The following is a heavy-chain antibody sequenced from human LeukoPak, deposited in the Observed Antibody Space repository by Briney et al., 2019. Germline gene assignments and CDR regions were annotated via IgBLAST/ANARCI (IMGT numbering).Heavy chain of an antibody. J-gene: IGHJ4*02. CDR1: GFTVSSNY. D-gene: IGHD1-1*01. CDR2: GRGGGDT. V-gene: IGHV3-53*01. Sequence: GGSLRLSCAASGFTVSSNYMSWFRQAPGKGLEWVSTVGRGGGDTYYADSVRGRFTISKDSSKNTLRMNSLSADDTAMYYCVKHSGGVYGNSDYWGQGILVTVSS. CDR3: VKHSGGVYGNSDY.